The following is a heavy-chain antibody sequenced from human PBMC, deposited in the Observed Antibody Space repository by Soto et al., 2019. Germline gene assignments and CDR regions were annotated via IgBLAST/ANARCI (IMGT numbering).Heavy chain of an antibody. J-gene: IGHJ6*02. CDR1: GYTFTSYG. Sequence: GASVKVSCKASGYTFTSYGISWVRQAPGQGLEWMGWISAHKGNTKYAQKFQGRVTMTTDTSTNTAYMELRSLTSDDTAVYYCARGPHYYYGMDVWGQGTTVTVSS. V-gene: IGHV1-18*01. CDR2: ISAHKGNT. CDR3: ARGPHYYYGMDV.